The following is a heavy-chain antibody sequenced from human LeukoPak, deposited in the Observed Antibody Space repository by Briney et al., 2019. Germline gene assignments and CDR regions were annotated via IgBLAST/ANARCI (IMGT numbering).Heavy chain of an antibody. Sequence: GESLKISCKGSGYSSTSYWISWVRQMPGKGLEWMGRIDPSDSYTNYSPSFQGHVTISADKSISTAYLQWSSLKASDTAMYYCARHGEVAATPDNSGLDYWGQGTLVTVSS. CDR2: IDPSDSYT. CDR1: GYSSTSYW. J-gene: IGHJ4*02. CDR3: ARHGEVAATPDNSGLDY. D-gene: IGHD2-15*01. V-gene: IGHV5-10-1*01.